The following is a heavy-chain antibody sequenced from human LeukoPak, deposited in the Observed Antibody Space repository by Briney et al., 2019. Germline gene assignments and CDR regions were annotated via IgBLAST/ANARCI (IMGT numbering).Heavy chain of an antibody. D-gene: IGHD3-22*01. Sequence: GGSLRLSCAASGFTFSSYWMSWVRQAPGKWLEWVANIKQDVREKYYVDSVKGRFTISRDHAQNSLYLQMTRLRAEDTAVSYCARVVSLIVVVIAAFDIWGPGTMVTVSS. CDR3: ARVVSLIVVVIAAFDI. J-gene: IGHJ3*02. V-gene: IGHV3-7*01. CDR2: IKQDVREK. CDR1: GFTFSSYW.